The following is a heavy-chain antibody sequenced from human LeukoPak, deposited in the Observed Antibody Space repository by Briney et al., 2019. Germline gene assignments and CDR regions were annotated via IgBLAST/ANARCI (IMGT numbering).Heavy chain of an antibody. D-gene: IGHD1-26*01. Sequence: GGSPRLSCAASGFTFSSYAMHWVRQAPGKGLEWVAFIRYDGSNKYYADSVKGRFTISRDNSKNTVYLQMNSLRAEDTAVYYCAKDRCSGSYLGGLEYWGQGTLVTVSS. CDR3: AKDRCSGSYLGGLEY. V-gene: IGHV3-30*02. J-gene: IGHJ4*02. CDR1: GFTFSSYA. CDR2: IRYDGSNK.